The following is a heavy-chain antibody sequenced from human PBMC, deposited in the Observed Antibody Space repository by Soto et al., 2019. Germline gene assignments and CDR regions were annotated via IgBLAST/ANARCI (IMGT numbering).Heavy chain of an antibody. V-gene: IGHV3-23*01. Sequence: GSLRLSCAASGFTFSSYAMSWVRQAPGKGPEWVSAISGSGGSTYYADSVKGRFTISRDNSKNTLYLQMNSLRAEDTAVYYCATGERIMITFGGVIAHDAFDIWGQGTMVTVSS. CDR1: GFTFSSYA. CDR2: ISGSGGST. D-gene: IGHD3-16*02. CDR3: ATGERIMITFGGVIAHDAFDI. J-gene: IGHJ3*02.